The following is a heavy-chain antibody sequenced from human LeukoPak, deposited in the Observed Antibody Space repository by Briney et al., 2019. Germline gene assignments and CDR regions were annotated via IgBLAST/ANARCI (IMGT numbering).Heavy chain of an antibody. J-gene: IGHJ4*02. CDR2: IDAKSGGT. Sequence: ASVKVSCKASGYTFTGHYTHWVRQAPGQGLEWMGWIDAKSGGTKYAQRFQGRVTMTRDTSINTGYMELSSLTSDDTAVYYCARWRGYSSGWSGPFDDWGQGTLVTVSS. V-gene: IGHV1-2*02. CDR1: GYTFTGHY. D-gene: IGHD6-13*01. CDR3: ARWRGYSSGWSGPFDD.